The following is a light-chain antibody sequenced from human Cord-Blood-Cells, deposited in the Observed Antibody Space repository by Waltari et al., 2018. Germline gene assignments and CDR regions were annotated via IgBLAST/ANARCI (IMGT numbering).Light chain of an antibody. V-gene: IGLV2-8*01. CDR2: EVS. Sequence: QSALTQPPSASGSPGQSVTIPCPGTSSYACGYNYVSWYQQHPVKAPKLMIYEVSKRPSGVPDRFAGSKSGNTASLTVSGLQAEDEADYYCSSYAGSNNHVVFGGGTKLTVL. J-gene: IGLJ2*01. CDR3: SSYAGSNNHVV. CDR1: SSYACGYNY.